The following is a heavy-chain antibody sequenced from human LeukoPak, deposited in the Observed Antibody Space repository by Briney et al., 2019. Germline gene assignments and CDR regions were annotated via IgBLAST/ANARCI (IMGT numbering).Heavy chain of an antibody. V-gene: IGHV3-23*01. J-gene: IGHJ4*02. CDR3: AKVLVAGTL. Sequence: PSETLSLTCTVSGGSITNYYWSWVRQAPGKGLEWVSAISGSGGSTYYADSVKGRFTISRDNSKNTLYLQMNSLRAEDTAVYYCAKVLVAGTLWGQGTLVTVSS. CDR2: ISGSGGST. CDR1: GGSITNYY. D-gene: IGHD6-19*01.